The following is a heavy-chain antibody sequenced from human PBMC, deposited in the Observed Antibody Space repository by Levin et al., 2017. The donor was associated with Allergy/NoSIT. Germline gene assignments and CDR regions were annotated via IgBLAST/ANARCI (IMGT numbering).Heavy chain of an antibody. CDR1: GFTFSNAW. CDR2: IKSKTDGGTT. D-gene: IGHD2-2*01. J-gene: IGHJ4*02. CDR3: STAFSSPGRYY. V-gene: IGHV3-15*01. Sequence: AGGSLRLSCAASGFTFSNAWMSWVRQAPGKGLEWVGRIKSKTDGGTTDYAAPVKGRFTISRDDSKNTLYLQMNSLKTEDTAVYYCSTAFSSPGRYYWGQGTLVTVSS.